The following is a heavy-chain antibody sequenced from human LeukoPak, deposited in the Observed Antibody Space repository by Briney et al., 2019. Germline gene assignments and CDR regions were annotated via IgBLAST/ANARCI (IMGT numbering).Heavy chain of an antibody. CDR1: GFTFSSYT. CDR2: ISSSSGYI. V-gene: IGHV3-21*01. CDR3: ARPETQYSSGLDGFDI. D-gene: IGHD6-19*01. J-gene: IGHJ3*02. Sequence: GGSLRLSCAASGFTFSSYTINWVRQAPGKGLEWVSSISSSSGYIYYADSVKGRFTISRDNAKNSLYLQMNSLRAEDTAVYYCARPETQYSSGLDGFDIWGQGTMVTVSS.